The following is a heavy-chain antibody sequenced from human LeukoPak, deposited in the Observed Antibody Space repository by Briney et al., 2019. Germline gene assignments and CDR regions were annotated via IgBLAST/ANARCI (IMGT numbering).Heavy chain of an antibody. D-gene: IGHD2-21*02. J-gene: IGHJ3*01. CDR1: GFTFNMHA. CDR3: AKARHCTTATCASAAFDA. CDR2: ISNDGSDE. Sequence: GGSLRLSCAASGFTFNMHAMHWVRQAPGKGLEWVAVISNDGSDEYYADSVRGGFPVYRDNFKNTVYLQMNSLRPEDTAVYYCAKARHCTTATCASAAFDAWGQGTMVTVSS. V-gene: IGHV3-30-3*01.